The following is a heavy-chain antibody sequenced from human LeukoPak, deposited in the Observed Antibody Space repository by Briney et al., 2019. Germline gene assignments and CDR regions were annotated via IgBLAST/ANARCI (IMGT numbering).Heavy chain of an antibody. Sequence: GGSLRLSCAASGFTFSNYWMHWVRQAPGKGLVWVSRINTDGSSTSYADSVKGRFTISRDNAKNTLYLQMNSLRAEDTAVYYCASGYSSGSGYYFDYWGQGTLVTVSS. CDR1: GFTFSNYW. V-gene: IGHV3-74*01. J-gene: IGHJ4*02. CDR2: INTDGSST. CDR3: ASGYSSGSGYYFDY. D-gene: IGHD6-19*01.